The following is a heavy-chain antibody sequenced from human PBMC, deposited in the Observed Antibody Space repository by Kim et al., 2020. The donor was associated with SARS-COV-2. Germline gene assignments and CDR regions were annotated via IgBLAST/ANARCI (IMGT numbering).Heavy chain of an antibody. Sequence: SETLSLTCTVSGGSISRSSYYWGWIRQPPGKGLEWIGSIYYSGSTYYNPSLKSRVTISVDTSKNQFSLKLSSVTAADTAVYYCARHCGSAYYYPLDYWGQGTLVTVSS. CDR1: GGSISRSSYY. J-gene: IGHJ4*02. CDR2: IYYSGST. V-gene: IGHV4-39*01. D-gene: IGHD3-22*01. CDR3: ARHCGSAYYYPLDY.